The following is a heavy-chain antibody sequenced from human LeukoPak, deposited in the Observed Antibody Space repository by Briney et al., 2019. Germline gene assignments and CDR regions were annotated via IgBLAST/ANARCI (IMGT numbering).Heavy chain of an antibody. J-gene: IGHJ6*02. D-gene: IGHD2-15*01. CDR3: ATSVVAARRGRGYYGMDV. CDR1: GFTVSSNY. V-gene: IGHV3-53*01. CDR2: IYSGGST. Sequence: HPGGSLRLSCAASGFTVSSNYMSWVRQAPGKGLEWVSVIYSGGSTYYADSVKGRFTISRDNSKNTLYLQMNSLRAEDTAVYYCATSVVAARRGRGYYGMDVWGQGTTVTVSS.